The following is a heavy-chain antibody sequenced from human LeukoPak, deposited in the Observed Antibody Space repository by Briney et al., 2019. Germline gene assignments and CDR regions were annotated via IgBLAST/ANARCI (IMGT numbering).Heavy chain of an antibody. CDR1: GYSFTSYW. J-gene: IGHJ1*01. CDR2: IYPGDSDT. V-gene: IGHV5-51*01. D-gene: IGHD3-22*01. CDR3: ARHSHRYSDSSGYYYLPAYFQQ. Sequence: GESLKISCKCSGYSFTSYWIGWVRQTPGKGLEWIGIIYPGDSDTRYSSSFQGQAIISADTTISTAYLRWSSLKASDTAMYYCARHSHRYSDSSGYYYLPAYFQQGGQGTLLTVSS.